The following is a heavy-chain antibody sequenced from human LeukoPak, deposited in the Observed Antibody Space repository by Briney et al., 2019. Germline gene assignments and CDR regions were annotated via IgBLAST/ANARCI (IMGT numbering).Heavy chain of an antibody. Sequence: SETLSLTCAVYGGSFSGYCWSWIRQPPGKGLEWIGEINHSGSTNYNPSLKSRVTISVDTSKNQFSLKLSSVTAADTAVYYCARGSMVRGVTPVDYWGQGTLVTVSS. CDR3: ARGSMVRGVTPVDY. D-gene: IGHD3-10*01. J-gene: IGHJ4*02. CDR1: GGSFSGYC. CDR2: INHSGST. V-gene: IGHV4-34*01.